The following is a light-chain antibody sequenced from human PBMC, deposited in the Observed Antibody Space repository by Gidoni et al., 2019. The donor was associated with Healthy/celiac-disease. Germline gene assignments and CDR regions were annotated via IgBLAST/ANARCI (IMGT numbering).Light chain of an antibody. CDR3: QQYYSTPTWT. V-gene: IGKV4-1*01. Sequence: DIVMTQSPDSLAVSLGERATINGKSSQSVLYSSNNKNYLAWYQQKPGQPPKLLIYWASTRESGVPDRFSGSGSGTDFTLTISSLQAEDVAVYYCQQYYSTPTWTFGQGTKVEI. J-gene: IGKJ1*01. CDR1: QSVLYSSNNKNY. CDR2: WAS.